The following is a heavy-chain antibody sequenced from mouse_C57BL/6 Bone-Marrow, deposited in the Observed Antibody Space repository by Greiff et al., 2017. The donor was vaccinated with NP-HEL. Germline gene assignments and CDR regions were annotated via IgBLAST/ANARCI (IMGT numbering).Heavy chain of an antibody. Sequence: VKLQESGAELVKPGASVKLSCKASGYTFTEYTIHWVKQRPGQGLEWIGWFYPGSGSIKYNEKFKDKATLTVDKSTSTVYMELSRLTSEDSAIYYCAGHEEAGTGTGFADWGQGTLVTVSA. CDR1: GYTFTEYT. CDR2: FYPGSGSI. J-gene: IGHJ3*01. D-gene: IGHD4-1*01. CDR3: AGHEEAGTGTGFAD. V-gene: IGHV1-62-2*01.